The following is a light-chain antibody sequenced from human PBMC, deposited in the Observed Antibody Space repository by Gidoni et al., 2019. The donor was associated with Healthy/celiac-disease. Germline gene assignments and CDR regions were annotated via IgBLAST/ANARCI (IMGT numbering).Light chain of an antibody. J-gene: IGKJ1*01. V-gene: IGKV1-6*01. Sequence: AIQMTQSPSYLSASVGDRVTITCRASQGIRNDLGWYQQKPGQAPKFLIFAASSLQSGVPSRFSGSGSGTDFTLTISSLQPEDFATYYCLQDYSFPWTFGQGTKVEVK. CDR1: QGIRND. CDR3: LQDYSFPWT. CDR2: AAS.